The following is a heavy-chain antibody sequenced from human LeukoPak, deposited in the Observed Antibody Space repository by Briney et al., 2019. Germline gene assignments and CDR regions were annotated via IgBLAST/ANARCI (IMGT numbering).Heavy chain of an antibody. D-gene: IGHD1-26*01. CDR1: IFSFTSYW. CDR2: IYPGDSDT. V-gene: IGHV5-51*01. CDR3: ARLGGYYYYYMDV. J-gene: IGHJ6*03. Sequence: GESLKISCTGSIFSFTSYWIGWVRQMPGKGLEWMGIIYPGDSDTRYSPSFQGQVTISADKSISTAYLQWSSLKASDTAMYYCARLGGYYYYYMDVWGKGTTVTVSS.